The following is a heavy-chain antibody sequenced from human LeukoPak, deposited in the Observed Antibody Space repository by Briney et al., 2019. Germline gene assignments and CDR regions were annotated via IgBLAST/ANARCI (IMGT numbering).Heavy chain of an antibody. D-gene: IGHD3-9*01. Sequence: PSETLSLTCAVYGGSFSGYYWSWIRQPPGKGLEWIGEINHSGSTNYNPSLKSRVTISVDTSKNQFSLKLSSVTAADTAVYYCARLVRYFDWLPHPWGQGTLVTVSS. J-gene: IGHJ5*02. CDR3: ARLVRYFDWLPHP. CDR1: GGSFSGYY. CDR2: INHSGST. V-gene: IGHV4-34*01.